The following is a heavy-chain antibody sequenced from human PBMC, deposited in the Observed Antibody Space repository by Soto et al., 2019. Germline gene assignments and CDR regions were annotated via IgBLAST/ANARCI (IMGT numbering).Heavy chain of an antibody. D-gene: IGHD3-10*01. V-gene: IGHV4-59*01. CDR1: GGSISSYY. Sequence: TSETLSLTCTVSGGSISSYYLSWIRQPPGKGLEWIGYIYYSGSTNYNPSLKSRVTISVDTSKNQFSLKLSSVTAADTAVYYCARTYYGSGSYYNYFDYWGQGTLVTVSS. J-gene: IGHJ4*02. CDR3: ARTYYGSGSYYNYFDY. CDR2: IYYSGST.